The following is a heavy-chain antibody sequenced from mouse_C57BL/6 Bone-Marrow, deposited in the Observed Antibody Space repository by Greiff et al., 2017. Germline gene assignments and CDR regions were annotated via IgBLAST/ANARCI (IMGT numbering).Heavy chain of an antibody. D-gene: IGHD3-3*01. CDR2: IRNKANGYKT. J-gene: IGHJ3*01. CDR1: GFTFTDYY. Sequence: EVKVVESGGGLVQPGGSLRLSCATSGFTFTDYYMSWVRQPPGKALEWLGFIRNKANGYKTEYSASVKGRFTISRDNYQSILYLQMNTRRAEDSATYYCASGSRAWFAYWGQGTLVTVSA. V-gene: IGHV7-3*02. CDR3: ASGSRAWFAY.